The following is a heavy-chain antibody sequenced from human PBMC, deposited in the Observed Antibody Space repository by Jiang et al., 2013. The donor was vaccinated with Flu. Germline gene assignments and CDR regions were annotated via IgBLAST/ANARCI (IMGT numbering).Heavy chain of an antibody. D-gene: IGHD3-22*01. V-gene: IGHV6-1*01. CDR3: ARDLSHLHYYDSSGYYYFDY. Sequence: SQTLSLTCAISGDSVSSNSAAWNWIRQSPSRGLEWLGRTYYRSKWYNDYAVSVKSRITINPDTSKNQFSLQLNSVTPEDTAVYYCARDLSHLHYYDSSGYYYFDYWGQGTLVTVSS. J-gene: IGHJ4*02. CDR2: TYYRSKWYN. CDR1: GDSVSSNSAA.